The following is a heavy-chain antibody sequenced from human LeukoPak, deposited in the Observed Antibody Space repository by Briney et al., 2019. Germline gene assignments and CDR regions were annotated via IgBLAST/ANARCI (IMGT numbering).Heavy chain of an antibody. V-gene: IGHV3-30*01. D-gene: IGHD3-16*01. CDR1: GFTFSSYA. J-gene: IGHJ4*02. CDR2: ISYDGSNK. Sequence: GGSLRLSCAASGFTFSSYAMPWVRQAPGKGLEWVAVISYDGSNKYYADSVKGRFTISRDNSKNTLYLQMNSLRAEDTAVYYCARVGFGYDYVWGSYTIDYWGQGTLVTVSS. CDR3: ARVGFGYDYVWGSYTIDY.